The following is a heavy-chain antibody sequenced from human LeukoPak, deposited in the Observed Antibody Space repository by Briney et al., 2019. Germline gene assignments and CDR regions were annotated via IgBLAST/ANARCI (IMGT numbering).Heavy chain of an antibody. CDR2: ISAYNGNT. J-gene: IGHJ4*02. CDR3: ARETYSYDSSGYSGLFDY. D-gene: IGHD3-22*01. V-gene: IGHV1-18*01. Sequence: GASVKVSCKASGYTFTSYGISWVRQAPGQGLEWMGWISAYNGNTNYAQKFQGRVTITADKSTSTAYMELSSLRSEDTAVYYCARETYSYDSSGYSGLFDYWGQGTLVTVSS. CDR1: GYTFTSYG.